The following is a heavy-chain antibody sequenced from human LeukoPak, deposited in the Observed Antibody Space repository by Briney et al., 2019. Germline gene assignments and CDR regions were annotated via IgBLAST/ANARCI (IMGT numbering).Heavy chain of an antibody. V-gene: IGHV4-39*01. D-gene: IGHD1-26*01. J-gene: IGHJ3*02. CDR2: IYDSGST. CDR3: AQWALRGDVFNI. Sequence: SEILSLTCTVSGGSISSYYWGWIRQPPGKGLEWIGNIYDSGSTYYNPSLKSRVTISVDTSKNQFSLKLSSVTAADTAVYYCAQWALRGDVFNIWGQGTMVTVSS. CDR1: GGSISSYY.